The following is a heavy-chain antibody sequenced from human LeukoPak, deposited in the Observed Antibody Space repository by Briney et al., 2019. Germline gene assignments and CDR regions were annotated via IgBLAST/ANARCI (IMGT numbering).Heavy chain of an antibody. CDR3: ARWEESDGFDI. D-gene: IGHD1-26*01. Sequence: SETLSLTCTVSGGSISSRSYYWGWIRQPPGMGLEWIGSLYYSGSTYYNPSLKSRVSISVDTSKKQFSLKLSSVTAADTAVYYCARWEESDGFDIWGQGTMVTVSS. CDR1: GGSISSRSYY. CDR2: LYYSGST. V-gene: IGHV4-39*01. J-gene: IGHJ3*02.